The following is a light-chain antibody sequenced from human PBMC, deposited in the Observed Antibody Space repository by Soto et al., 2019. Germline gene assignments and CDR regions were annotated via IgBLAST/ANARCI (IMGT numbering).Light chain of an antibody. CDR3: CSYAGSSTYV. V-gene: IGLV2-23*02. CDR1: SSDVGSYNL. J-gene: IGLJ1*01. Sequence: QPASVSESPGQSITISCTGTSSDVGSYNLVSWYQQHPGKAPKLMIYEVSKRPSGVSNRFSGSKSGNTASLTISGLQAEDEADYYCCSYAGSSTYVFGTGTKVTVL. CDR2: EVS.